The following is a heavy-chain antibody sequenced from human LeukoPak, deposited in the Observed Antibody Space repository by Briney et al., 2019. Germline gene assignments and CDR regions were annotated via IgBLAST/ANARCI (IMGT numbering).Heavy chain of an antibody. CDR3: ARDRGDIVVVPAALDY. J-gene: IGHJ4*02. D-gene: IGHD2-2*01. CDR1: GFTFSSYS. V-gene: IGHV3-21*01. CDR2: ISSSSSYI. Sequence: GGSLRLFCAASGFTFSSYSMNWVRQAPGKGLEWVSSISSSSSYIYYADSVKGRFTISRDNAKNSLYLQMNSLRAEDTAVYYCARDRGDIVVVPAALDYWGQGTLVTVSS.